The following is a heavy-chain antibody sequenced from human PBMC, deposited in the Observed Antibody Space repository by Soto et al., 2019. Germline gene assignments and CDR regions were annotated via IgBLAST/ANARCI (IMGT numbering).Heavy chain of an antibody. D-gene: IGHD3-22*01. CDR3: ARDRSYYDSSGYSVSDY. Sequence: QVQLVESGGGVVQPGRSLRLSCAASGFTFSSYAMHWVRQAPGKGLEWVAVISYDGSNKYYADSVKGRFTISRDNSKNTLYLQMNSLRAEETAVYYCARDRSYYDSSGYSVSDYWGQGTLVTVSS. V-gene: IGHV3-30-3*01. CDR1: GFTFSSYA. J-gene: IGHJ4*02. CDR2: ISYDGSNK.